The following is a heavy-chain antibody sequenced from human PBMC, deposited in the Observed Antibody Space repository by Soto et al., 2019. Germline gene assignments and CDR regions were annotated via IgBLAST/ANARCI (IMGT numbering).Heavy chain of an antibody. Sequence: GGSLRLSCAASGFTFSSYGMHWVRQAPGKGLEWVAVISYDGSNKYYADSVKGRFTISRDNSKNTLYLQMNSLRAEDTAVYYCARVGGSAIFGVVIQTRDAFDIWGQGTMVTVSS. CDR1: GFTFSSYG. J-gene: IGHJ3*02. D-gene: IGHD3-3*01. CDR2: ISYDGSNK. CDR3: ARVGGSAIFGVVIQTRDAFDI. V-gene: IGHV3-30*03.